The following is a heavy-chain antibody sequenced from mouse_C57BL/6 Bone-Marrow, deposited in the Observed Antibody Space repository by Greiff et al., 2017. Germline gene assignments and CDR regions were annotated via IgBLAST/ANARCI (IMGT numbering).Heavy chain of an antibody. D-gene: IGHD1-1*01. CDR1: GYTFTSSW. V-gene: IGHV1-72*01. CDR3: ARLRSFAY. Sequence: QVQLQQPGAELVKPGASVKLSCKASGYTFTSSWMPWVKQTPGRGLEWMGRIDPNSGGTKYNGEFKSKATLTVDKPYSTAYVQLSSLTSEDSAVYYCARLRSFAYWGQGTLVTVSA. CDR2: IDPNSGGT. J-gene: IGHJ3*01.